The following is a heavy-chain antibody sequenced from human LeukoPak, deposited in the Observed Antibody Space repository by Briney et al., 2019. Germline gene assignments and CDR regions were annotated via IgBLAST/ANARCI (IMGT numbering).Heavy chain of an antibody. CDR3: AKGQYASGWNSGNY. D-gene: IGHD1/OR15-1a*01. CDR2: ISGGHGGT. J-gene: IGHJ4*02. V-gene: IGHV3-23*01. Sequence: GGSLRLSCAASGFTFSSYAMSWVRQAPGKGLEWVSSISGGHGGTYYADSVKGRFTISRDDSKNTLYLQVNSLRAEDTAVYYCAKGQYASGWNSGNYWGQGTLVTVSS. CDR1: GFTFSSYA.